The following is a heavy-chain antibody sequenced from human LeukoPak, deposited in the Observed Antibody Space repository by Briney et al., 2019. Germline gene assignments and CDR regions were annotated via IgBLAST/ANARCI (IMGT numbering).Heavy chain of an antibody. J-gene: IGHJ4*02. Sequence: GGSLRLSCVASGFIFSNYGMHWARQAPGKGLEWLAFIRFDGSNQYYADSVKGRFTISRDNSKNTLYLQMNSLRAEDTAVYYCAKVPGYSSGWYFDYWGQGTLVTVSS. V-gene: IGHV3-30*02. CDR2: IRFDGSNQ. CDR1: GFIFSNYG. D-gene: IGHD6-19*01. CDR3: AKVPGYSSGWYFDY.